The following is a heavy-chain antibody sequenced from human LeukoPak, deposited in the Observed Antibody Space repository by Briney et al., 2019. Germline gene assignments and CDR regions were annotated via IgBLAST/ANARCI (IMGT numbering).Heavy chain of an antibody. CDR2: IYTSGST. D-gene: IGHD7-27*01. V-gene: IGHV4-61*02. J-gene: IGHJ3*02. CDR1: GGSISSGSYY. CDR3: ARGNWDPGAFDI. Sequence: SQTLSLTCTVSGGSISSGSYYWSWIRQPAGKGLEWIGRIYTSGSTNYNPSLKSRVTISVDTSKNQFSLKLSSVTAADTAVYYCARGNWDPGAFDIWGQGTMVTVSS.